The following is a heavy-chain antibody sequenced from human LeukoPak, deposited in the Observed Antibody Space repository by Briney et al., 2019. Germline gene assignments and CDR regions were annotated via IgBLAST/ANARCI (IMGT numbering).Heavy chain of an antibody. CDR3: ARSTAAIPGIDYYYMDV. CDR1: GFTVSSNY. CDR2: IYSGGST. J-gene: IGHJ6*03. D-gene: IGHD2-2*02. V-gene: IGHV3-66*02. Sequence: GGSLRLSCAASGFTVSSNYMSWVRQAPRKGLEWVSVIYSGGSTYYADSVKGRFTISRDNSKNTLYLQMNSLRAEDTAVYYCARSTAAIPGIDYYYMDVWGKGTTVTVSS.